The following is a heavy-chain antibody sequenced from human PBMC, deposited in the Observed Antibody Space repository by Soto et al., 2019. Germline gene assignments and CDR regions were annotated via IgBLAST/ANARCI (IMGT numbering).Heavy chain of an antibody. J-gene: IGHJ6*02. CDR3: ARSSSSSNPYFGMDV. D-gene: IGHD6-6*01. CDR1: GFTFSSYS. CDR2: ISSDGGST. Sequence: VQLVESGEGLVQPGGSLRLSCAASGFTFSSYSMHWVRQAPGKGLEYVSVISSDGGSTYYADSVKGRFTISRDNSKNTLYLQMGSLRAEDMAVYYCARSSSSSNPYFGMDVWGQGTTVTVSS. V-gene: IGHV3-64*02.